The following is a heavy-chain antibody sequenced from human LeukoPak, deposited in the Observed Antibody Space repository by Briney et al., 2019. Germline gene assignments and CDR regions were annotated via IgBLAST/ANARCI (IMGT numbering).Heavy chain of an antibody. CDR1: GFTFSSYA. Sequence: PGGSLRLSCAASGFTFSSYAMSWVRQAPWKGLEWVSAISGSGGSTYYADSVKGRFTISRDNSKNTLYLQMNSLRAEDTAIYYCAKAKTVRAGRDYFDYWGQGTLVTVSS. V-gene: IGHV3-23*01. CDR3: AKAKTVRAGRDYFDY. D-gene: IGHD3-10*02. J-gene: IGHJ4*02. CDR2: ISGSGGST.